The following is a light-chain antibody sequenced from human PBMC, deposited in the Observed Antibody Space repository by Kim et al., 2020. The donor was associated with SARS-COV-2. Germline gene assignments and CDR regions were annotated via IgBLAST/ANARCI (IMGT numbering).Light chain of an antibody. Sequence: DIVMTQSPLSQPVTPGEPASISCRSSQSLLHSNGYKYLDWYLQKPGQSPQLLIYLGSNRASGVPDRFSGSGSGTDFTLKISRVEAEDVGVYYCMQALQTPWTFGQGTKVDIK. CDR2: LGS. J-gene: IGKJ1*01. CDR1: QSLLHSNGYKY. V-gene: IGKV2-28*01. CDR3: MQALQTPWT.